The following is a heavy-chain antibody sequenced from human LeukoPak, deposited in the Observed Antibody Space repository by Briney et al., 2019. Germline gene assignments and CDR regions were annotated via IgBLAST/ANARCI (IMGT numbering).Heavy chain of an antibody. Sequence: GGSLRLSCAASGFTFSSYAMHWVRQAPGKGLEYVSAISSNGGSTYYANSVKGRFTISRDNSKNTLYLQMGSLRAEDMAVYYCARVAARVSLDYWGQGTLVTVSS. D-gene: IGHD2-15*01. CDR1: GFTFSSYA. V-gene: IGHV3-64*01. CDR3: ARVAARVSLDY. CDR2: ISSNGGST. J-gene: IGHJ4*02.